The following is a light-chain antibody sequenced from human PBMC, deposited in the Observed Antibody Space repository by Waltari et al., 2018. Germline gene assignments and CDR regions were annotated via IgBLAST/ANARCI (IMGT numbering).Light chain of an antibody. CDR1: QSVSTY. J-gene: IGKJ4*01. Sequence: EIVFTQSPGTLSVSPGESATLSCRACQSVSTYLAWYQQKPGQAPRLLIYDASNRAAGIPARFVASGSETDFTLTISRLEPEDFAVYYCQERSNWPGGSFGGGTKVEMK. V-gene: IGKV3-11*01. CDR2: DAS. CDR3: QERSNWPGGS.